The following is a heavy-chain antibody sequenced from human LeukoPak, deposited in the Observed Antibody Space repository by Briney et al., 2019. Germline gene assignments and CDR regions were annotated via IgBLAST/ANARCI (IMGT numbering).Heavy chain of an antibody. CDR1: GFTFSSYS. J-gene: IGHJ4*02. D-gene: IGHD3-3*01. Sequence: GGSLRLSCAASGFTFSSYSMNWVRQAPGKGLEWISYISSSGSPIYYADSVKGRFTISRDNAKNSLYLHMNSLRAEDTAVYYCAREVVIMKALDYWGQGTLVTVSS. CDR3: AREVVIMKALDY. CDR2: ISSSGSPI. V-gene: IGHV3-48*04.